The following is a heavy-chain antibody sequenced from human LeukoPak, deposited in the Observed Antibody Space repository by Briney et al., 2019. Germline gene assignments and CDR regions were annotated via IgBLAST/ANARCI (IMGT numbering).Heavy chain of an antibody. Sequence: DTVNVSCTASGYTITSYDNNWLRQHTRQRVVWMGGMNPNSGNTGYAQKFQGRVTITRNTSKSQAYMKLSPVSSEDTAGYYWAREERGSDAFDIWGQGTMVTVSS. J-gene: IGHJ3*02. CDR2: MNPNSGNT. CDR1: GYTITSYD. D-gene: IGHD1-26*01. V-gene: IGHV1-8*03. CDR3: AREERGSDAFDI.